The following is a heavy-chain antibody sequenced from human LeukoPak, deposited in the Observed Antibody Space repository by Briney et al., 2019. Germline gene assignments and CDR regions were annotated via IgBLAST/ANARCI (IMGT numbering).Heavy chain of an antibody. Sequence: SETLSLTCTVSGGSISSSSYYWGWIRQPPGKGLEWIGSIYYSGSTYYNPSLKSRDTISVDTSKNQFSLKLSSVTAADTAVYYCARTAGYSYGYYYYYYYMDVWGKGTTVTVSS. D-gene: IGHD5-18*01. V-gene: IGHV4-39*01. J-gene: IGHJ6*03. CDR1: GGSISSSSYY. CDR2: IYYSGST. CDR3: ARTAGYSYGYYYYYYYMDV.